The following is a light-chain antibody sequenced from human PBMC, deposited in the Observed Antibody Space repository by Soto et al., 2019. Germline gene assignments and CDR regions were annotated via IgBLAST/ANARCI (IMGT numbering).Light chain of an antibody. CDR1: SSDVGGYNY. V-gene: IGLV2-14*01. J-gene: IGLJ1*01. CDR2: DVS. Sequence: QSALTQPASLSGSPGQSITISCTGTSSDVGGYNYVSWYQQHPGKAPKLMIYDVSNRPSGVSNRFSGSKSGNTASLTISGLQAEDEADYYCSSYTSSSLYVFGTGTKVTVL. CDR3: SSYTSSSLYV.